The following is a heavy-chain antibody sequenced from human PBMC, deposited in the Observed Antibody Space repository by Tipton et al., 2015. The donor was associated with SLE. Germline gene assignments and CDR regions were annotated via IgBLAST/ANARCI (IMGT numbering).Heavy chain of an antibody. D-gene: IGHD5/OR15-5a*01. J-gene: IGHJ4*02. CDR2: IHTSGNT. V-gene: IGHV4-61*02. CDR3: ARVDRNVFDPFDY. CDR1: GGSISSGDYH. Sequence: LRLSCTVSGGSISSGDYHWSWIRQPAGKGLEWIGRIHTSGNTNYNPSLRSRVTMSVDTSKNQFSLKLSSVTAADTAVYYCARVDRNVFDPFDYWGQRTLLTVSS.